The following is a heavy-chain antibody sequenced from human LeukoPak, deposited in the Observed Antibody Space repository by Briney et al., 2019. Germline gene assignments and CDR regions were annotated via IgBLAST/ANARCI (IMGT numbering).Heavy chain of an antibody. D-gene: IGHD3-22*01. V-gene: IGHV1-18*01. CDR1: GYTFTSYG. J-gene: IGHJ4*02. Sequence: ASVKVSCKASGYTFTSYGISWVRQAPGQGLEWMGWISAYNGNTNYAQKLQGRVTMTTDTSTSTAYMELRSLRSDDTAVYYCARVRDPTYHYDSSGYQIDYWGQGTLVTVSS. CDR3: ARVRDPTYHYDSSGYQIDY. CDR2: ISAYNGNT.